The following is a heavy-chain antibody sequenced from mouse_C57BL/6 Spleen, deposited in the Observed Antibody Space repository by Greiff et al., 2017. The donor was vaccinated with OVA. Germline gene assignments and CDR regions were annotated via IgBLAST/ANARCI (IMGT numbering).Heavy chain of an antibody. V-gene: IGHV1-72*01. CDR2: IDPTSGGT. CDR3: ARGESPEAMDY. CDR1: GYTFTSYW. Sequence: QVQLKQPGAELVKPGASVKLSCKASGYTFTSYWMHWVKQRPGRGLEWIGRIDPTSGGTKYNEKFKSKATLTVDKSSSTAYMQLSSLTSEDSAVYYCARGESPEAMDYWGQGTSVTVAS. J-gene: IGHJ4*01.